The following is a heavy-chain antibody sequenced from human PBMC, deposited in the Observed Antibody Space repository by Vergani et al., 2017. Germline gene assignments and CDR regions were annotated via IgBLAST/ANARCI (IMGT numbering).Heavy chain of an antibody. V-gene: IGHV4-59*01. CDR2: IFHNGTT. J-gene: IGHJ4*02. CDR1: GGSIMAYY. CDR3: ARHPFHYYDSSGYQYYFDY. Sequence: QVQLRESGPGLVKPSETLYLRCTVSGGSIMAYYWSWVRQSPGKGLEWIGYIFHNGTTDYNPSLKSRLTISVDRSKNQFSLKLRSVTAEDTAVYYCARHPFHYYDSSGYQYYFDYWGQGTLVTVSS. D-gene: IGHD3-22*01.